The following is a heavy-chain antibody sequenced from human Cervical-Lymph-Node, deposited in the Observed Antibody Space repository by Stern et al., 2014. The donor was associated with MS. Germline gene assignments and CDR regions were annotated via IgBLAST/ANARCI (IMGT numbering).Heavy chain of an antibody. D-gene: IGHD5-24*01. CDR3: AREGRLLQFFMDV. V-gene: IGHV3-48*01. CDR1: GFTFSSYS. Sequence: VQLVESGGGLVQPGGSLRLSCAASGFTFSSYSMNWVRQAPGKGLEWVSYISSSSSTIYYADSVKGRFTISRDNAKNSLYLQMNSLRAGDTAVYYCAREGRLLQFFMDVWGQGTTVTVSS. J-gene: IGHJ6*02. CDR2: ISSSSSTI.